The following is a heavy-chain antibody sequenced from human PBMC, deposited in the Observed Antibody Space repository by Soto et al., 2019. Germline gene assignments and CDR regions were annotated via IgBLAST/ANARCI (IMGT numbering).Heavy chain of an antibody. D-gene: IGHD6-19*01. J-gene: IGHJ4*02. CDR2: ISGSGGST. V-gene: IGHV3-23*01. Sequence: EVHLLESGGGLVQPGGSLRLSCAASGFTFAGYSTMSWVRQAPGKGLEWVSSISGSGGSTYYADSVKGRFTISRDNSKNTLYLQMNALSAEDTAFYYCAKDWGGFAGGWEYFDYWGQGALVTVSS. CDR1: GFTFAGYST. CDR3: AKDWGGFAGGWEYFDY.